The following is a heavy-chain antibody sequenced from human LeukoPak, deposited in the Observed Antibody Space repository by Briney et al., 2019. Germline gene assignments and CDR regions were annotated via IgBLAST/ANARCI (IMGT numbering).Heavy chain of an antibody. Sequence: PGGSLRLSCEASEFTFSSYWMHWVRQAPGRGLVWVSRINSDGRTTIYADSVKGRFTISRDNAKNTLYLQMNSLRAEDTAVYYCASAAHYYYGSGSSPGGWFDPWGQGTLVTVSS. D-gene: IGHD3-10*01. CDR2: INSDGRTT. J-gene: IGHJ5*02. V-gene: IGHV3-74*01. CDR3: ASAAHYYYGSGSSPGGWFDP. CDR1: EFTFSSYW.